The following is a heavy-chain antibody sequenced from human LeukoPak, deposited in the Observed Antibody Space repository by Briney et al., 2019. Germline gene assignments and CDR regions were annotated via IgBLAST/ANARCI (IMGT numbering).Heavy chain of an antibody. CDR2: IFSGGSS. D-gene: IGHD1-14*01. CDR1: GFTVSSNY. V-gene: IGHV3-66*01. J-gene: IGHJ4*02. Sequence: VGSLRLSCASSGFTVSSNYMSWVRQAPGKGLEWVSVIFSGGSSYYADSVEGRFTISRDNSKNTLYLQMNSLRDEDTAVYYCARELTLSYWGQGTLVTVSS. CDR3: ARELTLSY.